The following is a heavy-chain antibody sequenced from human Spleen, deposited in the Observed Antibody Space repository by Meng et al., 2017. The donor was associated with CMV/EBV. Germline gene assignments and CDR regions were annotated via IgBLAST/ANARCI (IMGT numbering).Heavy chain of an antibody. CDR3: ARDEHPGAYKGYNWFDP. CDR2: ISGYNGAT. V-gene: IGHV1-18*01. Sequence: ASVKVSCKASGYTFTSYGITWVRQAPGQGFEWMGWISGYNGATHSAQTFQGRVTMTTDTSTSTVYMELRSLRSDDTAVYYCARDEHPGAYKGYNWFDPWGQGTLVTVSS. J-gene: IGHJ5*02. CDR1: GYTFTSYG. D-gene: IGHD1-14*01.